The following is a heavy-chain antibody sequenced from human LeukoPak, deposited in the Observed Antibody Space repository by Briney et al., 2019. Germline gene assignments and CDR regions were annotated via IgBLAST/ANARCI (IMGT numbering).Heavy chain of an antibody. J-gene: IGHJ4*02. CDR3: ARSIMGGGAFDY. CDR1: GFTFSSYW. V-gene: IGHV3-7*03. D-gene: IGHD3-10*01. Sequence: PGGSLRVSCAASGFTFSSYWFNWVRQTPGKGLEWVANIKEDGSERYHVDSVKGRFTISRDNAKSSLYLQMNSLRAEDTALYYCARSIMGGGAFDYWGQGTQVTVSP. CDR2: IKEDGSER.